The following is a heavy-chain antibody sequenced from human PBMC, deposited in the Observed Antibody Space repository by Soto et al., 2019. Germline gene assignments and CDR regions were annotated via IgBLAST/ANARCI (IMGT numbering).Heavy chain of an antibody. CDR3: ARSMTTVTTNDY. CDR1: GGSISSGGYS. CDR2: IYPSGST. V-gene: IGHV4-30-2*01. Sequence: QLRLQESGSGLVKPSQTLSLTCAVSGGSISSGGYSWSWIRQPPGKGLVWIGYIYPSGSTYYNPSLKSRVTISVDRSNNQFSLKPSSVTAADTAVYSCARSMTTVTTNDYLRQGSLVTVSS. J-gene: IGHJ4*02. D-gene: IGHD4-17*01.